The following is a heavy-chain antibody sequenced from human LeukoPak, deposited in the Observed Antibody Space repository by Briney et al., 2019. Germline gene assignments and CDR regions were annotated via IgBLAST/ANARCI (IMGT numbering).Heavy chain of an antibody. V-gene: IGHV1-2*06. Sequence: ASVKVSCKASGYTFTNYYVHWVRLVPGQGLEWMGRISPNSGVTNYAEKFRGRVTMARDTSINTVYMEMSSLRSDDTAVYYCARDLWGWGSDYLDYWGQGTLVTVSS. J-gene: IGHJ4*02. CDR3: ARDLWGWGSDYLDY. D-gene: IGHD4/OR15-4a*01. CDR2: ISPNSGVT. CDR1: GYTFTNYY.